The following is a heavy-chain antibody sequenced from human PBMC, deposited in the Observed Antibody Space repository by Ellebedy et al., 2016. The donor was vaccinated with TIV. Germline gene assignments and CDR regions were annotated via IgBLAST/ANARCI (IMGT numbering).Heavy chain of an antibody. J-gene: IGHJ4*02. Sequence: PGGSLRLSCVASGFTFKNYAMTWVRQAPGKGMEWVSAIRVNEADTYSADSVKGRFTISRDNSNNTLYLQMNSLTVEDSAVYYCARYSGGYFPDYWGQGILVTVSS. D-gene: IGHD3-10*01. CDR1: GFTFKNYA. CDR2: IRVNEADT. V-gene: IGHV3-23*01. CDR3: ARYSGGYFPDY.